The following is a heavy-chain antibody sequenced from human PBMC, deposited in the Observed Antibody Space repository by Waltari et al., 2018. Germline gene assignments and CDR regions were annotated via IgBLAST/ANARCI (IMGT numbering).Heavy chain of an antibody. V-gene: IGHV4-39*01. CDR3: ARSLHIFRAAAGMFDY. Sequence: QLQLQESGPGLVKPSETLSLTCTVSDGSISSGNYYWGWIRQSPGTGLEWIGSIYYSGITSYNQSLKSRVTISVDTPKNQFSLKLSSVTAADTAVYYCARSLHIFRAAAGMFDYWGQGSLVIVSS. CDR1: DGSISSGNYY. CDR2: IYYSGIT. J-gene: IGHJ4*02. D-gene: IGHD6-13*01.